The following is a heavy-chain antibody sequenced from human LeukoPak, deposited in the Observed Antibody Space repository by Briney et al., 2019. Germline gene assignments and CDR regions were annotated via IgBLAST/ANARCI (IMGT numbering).Heavy chain of an antibody. CDR1: GFTFSSYG. CDR2: ISYDGSNK. V-gene: IGHV3-30*18. D-gene: IGHD5-18*01. J-gene: IGHJ4*02. CDR3: AKDRGSGYSYGSIDY. Sequence: PGRSLRLSCAASGFTFSSYGMHWVRQAPGKGLEWVAVISYDGSNKYYADSVKGRFTISRDNSKNTLYLQMNSLRAEDTAVYYCAKDRGSGYSYGSIDYWGQGTLVTVSS.